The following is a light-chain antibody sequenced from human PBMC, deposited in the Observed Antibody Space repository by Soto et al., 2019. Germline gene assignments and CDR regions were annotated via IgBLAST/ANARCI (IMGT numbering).Light chain of an antibody. CDR1: SSDVGGYNY. CDR2: DVS. J-gene: IGLJ2*01. CDR3: SSYTSSSTVV. Sequence: QSVLTQPASVSGSPGQPITISCTGTSSDVGGYNYVSWYQQHPGKAPKLMIYDVSNRPSGVSNRFSGSKSVNTASLTISGLQAEDESDYYCSSYTSSSTVVFVGGTKLTVL. V-gene: IGLV2-14*01.